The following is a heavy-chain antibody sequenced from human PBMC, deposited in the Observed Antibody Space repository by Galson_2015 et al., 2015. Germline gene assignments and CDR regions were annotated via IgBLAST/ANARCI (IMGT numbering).Heavy chain of an antibody. CDR1: GFTFSSYS. Sequence: SLRLSCAASGFTFSSYSMNWVRQAPGKGLEWVSSISSSSSYIYYADPVKGRFTISRDNAKNSLYLQMNSLRAEDTAVYYCARDLGGYDYVWGTYYWGQGTLVTVSS. D-gene: IGHD3-16*01. V-gene: IGHV3-21*01. CDR3: ARDLGGYDYVWGTYY. CDR2: ISSSSSYI. J-gene: IGHJ4*02.